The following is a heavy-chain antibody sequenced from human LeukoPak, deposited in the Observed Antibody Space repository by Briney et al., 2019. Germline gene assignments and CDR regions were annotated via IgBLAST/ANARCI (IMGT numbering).Heavy chain of an antibody. Sequence: GGSLRLSCAASGFTFSSYSMNWVRQAPGKGLEWVSAISGSGGSTYYADSVKGRFTISRDNSKNTLYLQMNSLRAEDTAVYYCAKDHTVITIFGVVSYYGMDVWGQGTTVTVSS. CDR2: ISGSGGST. J-gene: IGHJ6*02. V-gene: IGHV3-23*01. CDR3: AKDHTVITIFGVVSYYGMDV. D-gene: IGHD3-3*01. CDR1: GFTFSSYS.